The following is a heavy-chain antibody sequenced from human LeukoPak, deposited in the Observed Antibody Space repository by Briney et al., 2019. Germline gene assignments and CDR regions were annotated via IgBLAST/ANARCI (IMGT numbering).Heavy chain of an antibody. CDR1: GFTFTEYY. J-gene: IGHJ4*02. CDR3: ATDGGNHNFDY. D-gene: IGHD1-14*01. V-gene: IGHV1-2*06. Sequence: ASVKVSCKASGFTFTEYYLHWVRQAPGQGLEWMGRIALNNGATNYAQKFQGRVTLTRDTSISTAYMELSRQTSDDTAVYYCATDGGNHNFDYWGQGTLVTVSS. CDR2: IALNNGAT.